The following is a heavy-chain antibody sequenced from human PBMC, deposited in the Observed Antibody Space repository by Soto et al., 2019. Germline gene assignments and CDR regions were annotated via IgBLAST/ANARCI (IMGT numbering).Heavy chain of an antibody. J-gene: IGHJ6*02. D-gene: IGHD3-22*01. V-gene: IGHV1-46*01. CDR2: INPSAGST. Sequence: VASVKVSCKASGYTFTSYYIHWARQAPGQGLEWVGIINPSAGSTSYAQNFQGRVTMTRDTSTSTVYMELSSLRSEDTAVYYCARVPLYYDSSGYYYDHYYGMDVWGQGTTVTVSS. CDR1: GYTFTSYY. CDR3: ARVPLYYDSSGYYYDHYYGMDV.